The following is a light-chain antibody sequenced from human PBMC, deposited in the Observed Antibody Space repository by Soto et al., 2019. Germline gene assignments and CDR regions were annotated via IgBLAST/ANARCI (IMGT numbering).Light chain of an antibody. CDR2: GVS. J-gene: IGKJ3*01. V-gene: IGKV3-20*01. Sequence: EIVLTQSPGTLSVSPGERATLSCRASQSVSSTYLAWYQQKPGQAPRLVIYGVSSRATGIPDRFSGSGSGTDFTLTISRLEPEDFAVDYCQQYGSSPFTFGPGTKVDIK. CDR3: QQYGSSPFT. CDR1: QSVSSTY.